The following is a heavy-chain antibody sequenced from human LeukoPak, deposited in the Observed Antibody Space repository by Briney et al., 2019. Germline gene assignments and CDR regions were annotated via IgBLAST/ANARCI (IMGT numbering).Heavy chain of an antibody. J-gene: IGHJ4*02. CDR1: GFTFRKYW. CDR2: LHPDGEEN. CDR3: AMGDDLSGDY. D-gene: IGHD3-16*01. V-gene: IGHV3-7*01. Sequence: PGGSLRLSCAASGFTFRKYWMSWVRQAPGKGREWVANLHPDGEENFHVDVVEAGLPIVRHNARNLLYLQMESLRVDDTAVYYWAMGDDLSGDYWGQGTLVTVSS.